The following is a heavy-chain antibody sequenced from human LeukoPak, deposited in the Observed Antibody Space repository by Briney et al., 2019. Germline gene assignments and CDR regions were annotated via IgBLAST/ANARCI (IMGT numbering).Heavy chain of an antibody. Sequence: GASVKVSCKASGGTFSSYAISWVRQAPGQGLEWMGGIIPIFGTANYAQKFQGRVTITADESTSTAYMELSSLRSEDTALYYCAKDVGMGATSFDLWGRGTLVTVSS. CDR1: GGTFSSYA. CDR3: AKDVGMGATSFDL. V-gene: IGHV1-69*13. D-gene: IGHD1-26*01. J-gene: IGHJ2*01. CDR2: IIPIFGTA.